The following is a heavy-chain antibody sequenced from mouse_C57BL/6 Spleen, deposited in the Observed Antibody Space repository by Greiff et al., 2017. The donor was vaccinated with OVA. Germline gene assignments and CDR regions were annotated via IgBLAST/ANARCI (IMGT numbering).Heavy chain of an antibody. J-gene: IGHJ2*01. Sequence: QVQLQQPGAELVRPGSSVKLSCKASGYTFTSYWMDWVKQRPGQGLEWIGNIYPSDSETPYNQKFKDKATLTVDKSSSTAYMQLSSLTSEDSAVYYCARSTPFDYWGQGTTLTVSS. CDR2: IYPSDSET. CDR3: ARSTPFDY. V-gene: IGHV1-61*01. CDR1: GYTFTSYW.